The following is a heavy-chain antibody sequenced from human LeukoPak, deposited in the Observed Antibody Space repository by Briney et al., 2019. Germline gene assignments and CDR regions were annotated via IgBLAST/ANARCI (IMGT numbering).Heavy chain of an antibody. CDR1: GGTFSSYA. CDR2: IIPIFGTA. V-gene: IGHV1-69*13. D-gene: IGHD6-13*01. Sequence: SVKVSCKASGGTFSSYAISWVRQAPGQGLEWMGGIIPIFGTANYAQKFQGRVTITADESTSTAYMELSSLRSEDTAVYYCASIAAAGTGAHRDFDYWGQGTLVTDSS. J-gene: IGHJ4*02. CDR3: ASIAAAGTGAHRDFDY.